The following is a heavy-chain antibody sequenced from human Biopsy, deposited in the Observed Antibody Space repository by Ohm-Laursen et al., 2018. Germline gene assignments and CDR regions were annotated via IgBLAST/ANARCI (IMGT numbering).Heavy chain of an antibody. J-gene: IGHJ3*01. Sequence: SERLSLTCNVSGGDINNYYWSWSRQPDGKGLEWIGRIYPGGSTNYNPSLKSRVTMSVDTSKKQLSLRLRSVTAADTAMYYCASVVLGPTNDAFDLWGQGTMVVVSS. CDR2: IYPGGST. CDR1: GGDINNYY. D-gene: IGHD3-22*01. V-gene: IGHV4-4*07. CDR3: ASVVLGPTNDAFDL.